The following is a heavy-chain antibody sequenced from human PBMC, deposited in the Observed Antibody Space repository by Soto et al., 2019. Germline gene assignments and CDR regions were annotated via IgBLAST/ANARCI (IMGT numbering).Heavy chain of an antibody. Sequence: SETLSLTCAVYGGSFSGYYWSWIRQPPGKGLEWIGEINHSGSTNYNPSLKSRVTISVDTSKNQFSLKLSSVTAADTAVYYCAREPKRNIAAAGNFDYWGQGNLVTGSS. V-gene: IGHV4-34*01. CDR1: GGSFSGYY. D-gene: IGHD6-13*01. CDR2: INHSGST. J-gene: IGHJ4*02. CDR3: AREPKRNIAAAGNFDY.